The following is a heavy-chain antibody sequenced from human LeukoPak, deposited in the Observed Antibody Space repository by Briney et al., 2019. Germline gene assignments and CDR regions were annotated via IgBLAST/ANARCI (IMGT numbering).Heavy chain of an antibody. CDR3: ARDLALFTMVRGVIV. CDR2: INPNSGGT. V-gene: IGHV1-2*02. Sequence: ASVKVSCKASGYTFTGYYMHWVRQAPGQGLEWMGWINPNSGGTNYAQKFQGRVTMTRDTSISTAYMELSRLRSDDTAVYYCARDLALFTMVRGVIVWGQGTLVTVSS. CDR1: GYTFTGYY. J-gene: IGHJ4*02. D-gene: IGHD3-10*01.